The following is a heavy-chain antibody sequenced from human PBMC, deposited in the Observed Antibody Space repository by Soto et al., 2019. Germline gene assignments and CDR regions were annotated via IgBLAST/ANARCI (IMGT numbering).Heavy chain of an antibody. CDR1: GFTFSSYG. D-gene: IGHD6-13*01. CDR2: IWYDGSNK. V-gene: IGHV3-33*01. CDR3: ARESRSWYVGYYYGMDV. Sequence: QVQLVESGGGVVQPGRSPRLSCAASGFTFSSYGMHWVRQAPGKGLEWVAVIWYDGSNKYYADSVKGRFTISRDNSKNTLYLQMNSLRAEDTAVYYCARESRSWYVGYYYGMDVWGQGTTVTVSS. J-gene: IGHJ6*02.